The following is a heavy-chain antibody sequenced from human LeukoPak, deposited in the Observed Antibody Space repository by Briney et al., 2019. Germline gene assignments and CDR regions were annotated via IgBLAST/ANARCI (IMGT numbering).Heavy chain of an antibody. Sequence: ASVKVSCKASGYTFTSYGISWVRQAPGQGLERMGWISAYNGNTNYAQKLQGRVTMTTDTSTSTAYMELRSLRSDDTAVYYCARGYDSSGYYPLETDYLDYWGQGTLVTVSS. CDR1: GYTFTSYG. V-gene: IGHV1-18*01. CDR3: ARGYDSSGYYPLETDYLDY. D-gene: IGHD3-22*01. J-gene: IGHJ4*02. CDR2: ISAYNGNT.